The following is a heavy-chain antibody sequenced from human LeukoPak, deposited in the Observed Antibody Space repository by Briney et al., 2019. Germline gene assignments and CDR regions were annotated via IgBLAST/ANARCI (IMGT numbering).Heavy chain of an antibody. Sequence: PSETLSLTCTVSGGSISSSSYYWGWIRQPPGKGLEWIGSIYYSGSTYYNPSLKSRVTISVDTSKKQVSLKLSSVTAADTAVYYCARQTVRYFDWSDAFDIWGQGTMVTVSS. CDR2: IYYSGST. CDR3: ARQTVRYFDWSDAFDI. J-gene: IGHJ3*02. CDR1: GGSISSSSYY. V-gene: IGHV4-39*01. D-gene: IGHD3-9*01.